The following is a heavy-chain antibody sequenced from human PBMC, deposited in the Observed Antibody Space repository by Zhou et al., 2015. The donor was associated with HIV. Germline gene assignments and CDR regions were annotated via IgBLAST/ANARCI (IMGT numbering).Heavy chain of an antibody. CDR1: GGTFSTDS. CDR2: ITPLFGRA. D-gene: IGHD3-16*01. CDR3: AREWGGATTVTTAFAY. J-gene: IGHJ4*02. Sequence: QVQLVQSGAEVKKPGSSVKVSCKASGGTFSTDSLSWVRQAPGQGPEWMGGITPLFGRANYAQNFQGRVTITADESTSTAYMDLRSLRSEDTAIYYCAREWGGATTVTTAFAYWGQGTLVTVSS. V-gene: IGHV1-69*01.